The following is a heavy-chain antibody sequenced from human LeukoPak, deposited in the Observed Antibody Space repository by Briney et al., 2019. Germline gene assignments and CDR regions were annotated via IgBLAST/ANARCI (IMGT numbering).Heavy chain of an antibody. D-gene: IGHD3-9*01. Sequence: ASVKVSCKASGYTLSNYDINWVRQATGQGLEWMGWMNPNSGNTGYAQKFQGRVTMTRNTSISTAYMELSSLRSEDTAVYYCARGLRYFDWLSRLHYMDVWGKGTTVTISS. J-gene: IGHJ6*03. V-gene: IGHV1-8*02. CDR3: ARGLRYFDWLSRLHYMDV. CDR1: GYTLSNYD. CDR2: MNPNSGNT.